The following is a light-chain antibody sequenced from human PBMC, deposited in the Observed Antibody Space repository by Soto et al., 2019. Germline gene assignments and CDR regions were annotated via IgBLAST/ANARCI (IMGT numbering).Light chain of an antibody. CDR1: QSVRTK. CDR3: QQYNKWPAEIT. CDR2: VAS. Sequence: ETVMTQSPATLSVSPGERATLSCRARQSVRTKLAWYQQKPGQAPSLLIYVASSRTTGIPARCSGCGSGTEFTLTISSLQSEDAGVYYCQQYNKWPAEITFGQGTRLEIK. J-gene: IGKJ5*01. V-gene: IGKV3D-15*01.